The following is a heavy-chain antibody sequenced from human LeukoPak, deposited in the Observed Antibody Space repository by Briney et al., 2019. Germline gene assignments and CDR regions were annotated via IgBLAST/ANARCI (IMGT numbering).Heavy chain of an antibody. CDR1: GFSFRTYA. CDR3: AKDQGYVDY. V-gene: IGHV3-23*01. Sequence: GGSLRLSCAASGFSFRTYAMSWVRQAPGKGLEWVSAISGSGGSTYYADSVKGRFTISRDNSKNTLYLQMNSLRAEDTAVYYCAKDQGYVDYWGQGTLVTVSS. CDR2: ISGSGGST. D-gene: IGHD3-16*01. J-gene: IGHJ4*02.